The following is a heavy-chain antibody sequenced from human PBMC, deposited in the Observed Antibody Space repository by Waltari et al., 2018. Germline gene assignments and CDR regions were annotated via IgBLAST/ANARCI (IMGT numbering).Heavy chain of an antibody. D-gene: IGHD6-13*01. J-gene: IGHJ4*02. Sequence: QVQLVESGGGVVQPGRSLRLSCAASGFTFSSYGMHWVRQAPGKGLEWVAVIWYDGSNKYYADSVKGRFTISRDNSKNTLYLQMNSLKTEDTAVYYCTTGYSSSSDYWGQGTLVTVSS. V-gene: IGHV3-33*01. CDR2: IWYDGSNK. CDR1: GFTFSSYG. CDR3: TTGYSSSSDY.